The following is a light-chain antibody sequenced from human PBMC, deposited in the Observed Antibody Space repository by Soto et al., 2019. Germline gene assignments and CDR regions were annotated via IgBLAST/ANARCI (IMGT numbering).Light chain of an antibody. CDR1: QSVSNNY. CDR3: QQYGSSGT. Sequence: MSTQSPGTMSLSPGERATLSCRASQSVSNNYLAWYQQKPGQAPRLLIYGSSNRATGIPDRFSGSGSGTDFTLTISRLEPEDFAVYYCQQYGSSGTFGQGTKVDIK. J-gene: IGKJ1*01. V-gene: IGKV3-20*01. CDR2: GSS.